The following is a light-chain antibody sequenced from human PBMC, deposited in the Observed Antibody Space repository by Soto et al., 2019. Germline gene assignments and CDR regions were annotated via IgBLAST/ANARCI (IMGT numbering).Light chain of an antibody. Sequence: EIMMTQSPATLSVSPGERATLSCRASQSVSSNLAWYQQKPGQAPRLLIYGASTRASGIPARFSGSGSGTDFTLTISSLDPEDFAVYYCQQRSNRPLTFGQGTRLEI. V-gene: IGKV3-11*01. J-gene: IGKJ5*01. CDR2: GAS. CDR3: QQRSNRPLT. CDR1: QSVSSN.